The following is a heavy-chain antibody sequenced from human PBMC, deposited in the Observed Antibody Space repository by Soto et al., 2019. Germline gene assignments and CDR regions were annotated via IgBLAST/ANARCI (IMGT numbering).Heavy chain of an antibody. J-gene: IGHJ4*02. V-gene: IGHV3-30*18. D-gene: IGHD3-10*01. CDR2: ISYDGSNK. Sequence: GGSLRLSCAASGFTFSSYGMHWVRQAPGKGLEWVAVISYDGSNKYYADSVKGRFTTSRDNSKNTLYLQMNSLRAEDTAVYYCAKDSCGSGSYTPLFDFWSQGSLVTVSS. CDR3: AKDSCGSGSYTPLFDF. CDR1: GFTFSSYG.